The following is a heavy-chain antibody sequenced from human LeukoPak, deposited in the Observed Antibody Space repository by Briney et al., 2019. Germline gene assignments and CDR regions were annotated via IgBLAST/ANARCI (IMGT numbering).Heavy chain of an antibody. J-gene: IGHJ4*02. CDR1: GYSISTGYY. CDR3: ARSYDYVWGSYRYTANTQTYYFDY. CDR2: INHSGST. V-gene: IGHV4-38-2*02. Sequence: SETLSLTCTVSGYSISTGYYWDWLRQPPGKGLEWIGEINHSGSTNYNPSLKSRVTISVDTSKNQFSLKLSSVTAADTAVYYCARSYDYVWGSYRYTANTQTYYFDYWGQGTLVTVSS. D-gene: IGHD3-16*02.